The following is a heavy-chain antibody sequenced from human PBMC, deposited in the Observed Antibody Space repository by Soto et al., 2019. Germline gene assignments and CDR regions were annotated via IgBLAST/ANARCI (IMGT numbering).Heavy chain of an antibody. D-gene: IGHD1-20*01. CDR3: ARSHITGSTWSFDY. CDR1: GYSFTNYW. V-gene: IGHV5-51*01. Sequence: PGESLKISCKASGYSFTNYWIGWVRQTPGKGLEWMGIIYPGDSDTRYGPSFQGQVTVSADKSISTAYLQWSSLKASDTAMYYCARSHITGSTWSFDYWGQGTLVTVSS. CDR2: IYPGDSDT. J-gene: IGHJ4*02.